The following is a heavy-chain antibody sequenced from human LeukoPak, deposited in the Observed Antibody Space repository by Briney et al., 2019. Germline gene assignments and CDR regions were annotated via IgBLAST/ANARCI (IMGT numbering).Heavy chain of an antibody. D-gene: IGHD3-3*01. CDR2: IYPGDSDT. CDR1: GYSFSKYW. Sequence: GESLKISCKGSGYSFSKYWIGWVRQMPGKGLEWMGIIYPGDSDTRYSPSSQGQVTISADKSISTAYLQWSSLKASDTAMYYCARSNDFWSATNDYWGQGTLVTVSS. V-gene: IGHV5-51*01. J-gene: IGHJ4*02. CDR3: ARSNDFWSATNDY.